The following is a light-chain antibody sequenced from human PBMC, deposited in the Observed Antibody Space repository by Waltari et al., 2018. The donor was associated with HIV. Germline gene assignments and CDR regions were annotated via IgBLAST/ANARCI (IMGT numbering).Light chain of an antibody. Sequence: QSALTQPPSASGSPGQSVPISCTGTSSDVGGYKFVYWYQQHPGKAPKLMIYEVNKRPSGVPDRFSGSKSGNTASLTVSGLQAEDEADYYCSSYAGSNNFKVFGGGTKLTVL. V-gene: IGLV2-8*01. CDR1: SSDVGGYKF. CDR2: EVN. CDR3: SSYAGSNNFKV. J-gene: IGLJ2*01.